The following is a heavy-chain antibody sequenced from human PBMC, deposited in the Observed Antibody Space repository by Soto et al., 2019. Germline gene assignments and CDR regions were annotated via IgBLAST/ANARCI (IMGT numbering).Heavy chain of an antibody. CDR3: ARGSYYDFWSGYLYCNEGNWFDP. V-gene: IGHV1-8*01. D-gene: IGHD3-3*01. Sequence: ASVKVSFKASGYTFTSYDINWVRQATGQGLEWMGWMNPNSGNTGYAQKFQGRVTMTRNTSISTAYMELSSLRSEDTAVYYCARGSYYDFWSGYLYCNEGNWFDPWGQGTLVTVSS. CDR2: MNPNSGNT. J-gene: IGHJ5*02. CDR1: GYTFTSYD.